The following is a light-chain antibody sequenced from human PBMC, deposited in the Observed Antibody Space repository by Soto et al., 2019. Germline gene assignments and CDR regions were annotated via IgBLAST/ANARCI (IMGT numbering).Light chain of an antibody. J-gene: IGLJ1*01. CDR2: NVS. V-gene: IGLV2-14*01. Sequence: QSVLTQPASVSGSPGQSITISCTGTSSDVGGYNFVTWYQQHPGKAPKLIICNVSERPSGVSNRFSGSKSGNTASLTISGLQAEDEAEYYCSSYTNINTRACVFGTGTKLTVL. CDR1: SSDVGGYNF. CDR3: SSYTNINTRACV.